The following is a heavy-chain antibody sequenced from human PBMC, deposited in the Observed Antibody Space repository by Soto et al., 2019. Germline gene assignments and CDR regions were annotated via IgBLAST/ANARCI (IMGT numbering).Heavy chain of an antibody. CDR3: ARDIVVVPAAIRPRDYYYYGMDV. J-gene: IGHJ6*02. CDR1: GYTFTGYY. D-gene: IGHD2-2*02. V-gene: IGHV1-2*02. CDR2: INPNSGGT. Sequence: ASVKVSCKASGYTFTGYYMHWVRQAPGQGLEWMGWINPNSGGTNYAQKFQGRVTMTRDTSISTAYMELSRLRSDDTAVYYCARDIVVVPAAIRPRDYYYYGMDVWGQGTTVTVSS.